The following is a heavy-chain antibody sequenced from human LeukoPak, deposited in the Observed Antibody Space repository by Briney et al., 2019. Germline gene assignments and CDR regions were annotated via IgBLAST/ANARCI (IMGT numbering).Heavy chain of an antibody. V-gene: IGHV1-2*06. J-gene: IGHJ4*02. CDR2: INPNSGGT. Sequence: ASVKVSCKASGYTFTGYYMHRVRQAPGQGLEWMGRINPNSGGTNYAQKFQGRVTMTRDTSISTACMELSRLRSDDTAVYYCAREGWRWLQFALDYWGQGTLVTVSS. CDR3: AREGWRWLQFALDY. CDR1: GYTFTGYY. D-gene: IGHD5-24*01.